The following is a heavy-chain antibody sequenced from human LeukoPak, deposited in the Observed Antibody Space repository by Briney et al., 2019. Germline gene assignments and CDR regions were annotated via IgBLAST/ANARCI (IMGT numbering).Heavy chain of an antibody. D-gene: IGHD2-8*01. V-gene: IGHV3-48*03. J-gene: IGHJ3*02. Sequence: GGSLRLSCAASGFTLSTYEMTWVRQAPGKGLEWVSFISSSTSHTFYADSVKGRFTIFRDTAKNSLYLQMSNLRGEDTAVYYCARDVSSSTRAFDIWGQGTMVAVS. CDR1: GFTLSTYE. CDR2: ISSSTSHT. CDR3: ARDVSSSTRAFDI.